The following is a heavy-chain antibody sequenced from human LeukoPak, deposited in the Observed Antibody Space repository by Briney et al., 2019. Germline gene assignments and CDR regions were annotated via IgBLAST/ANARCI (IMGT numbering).Heavy chain of an antibody. CDR3: ARDKDWSFDY. CDR2: IRGGDSI. CDR1: GFIFSDYS. V-gene: IGHV3-48*04. J-gene: IGHJ4*02. Sequence: RGSLKLSCAASGFIFSDYSFNWVRQAPGKGLEWVSYIRGGDSISYAESVKGRFTISRDNAKDSLSLQMNSLRAEDTAIYYCARDKDWSFDYWGQGTLVTVSS. D-gene: IGHD3/OR15-3a*01.